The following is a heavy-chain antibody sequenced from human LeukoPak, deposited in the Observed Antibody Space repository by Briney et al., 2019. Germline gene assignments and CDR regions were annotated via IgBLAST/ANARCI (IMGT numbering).Heavy chain of an antibody. V-gene: IGHV4-4*07. Sequence: SETLSLTCTVSGGSISSYYWSWIRQPAGKGLEWIGRIYTSGSTNYNPSLKSRVTMSVDTSKNQFSLKLSSVTAADTAVYYCARGGVVPAAITTLYYYYGMDVWGQGTTVTVPS. CDR1: GGSISSYY. J-gene: IGHJ6*02. D-gene: IGHD2-2*02. CDR3: ARGGVVPAAITTLYYYYGMDV. CDR2: IYTSGST.